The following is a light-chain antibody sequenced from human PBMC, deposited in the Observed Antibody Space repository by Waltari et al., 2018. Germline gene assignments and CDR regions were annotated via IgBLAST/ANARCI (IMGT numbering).Light chain of an antibody. Sequence: DIVMTQSPEFLAVALGERATINCKSSQSVLYNSNYKNYLAWYQQKPGHPPKLLNYWASTRQSGVPDRISGSGSGKDFTLNINSLQAEDVAVYCCQQYYSRRTFGRGTRVEIK. J-gene: IGKJ1*01. CDR1: QSVLYNSNYKNY. V-gene: IGKV4-1*01. CDR3: QQYYSRRT. CDR2: WAS.